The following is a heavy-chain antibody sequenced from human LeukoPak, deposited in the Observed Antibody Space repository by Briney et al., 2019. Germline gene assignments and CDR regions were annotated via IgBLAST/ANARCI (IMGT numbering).Heavy chain of an antibody. D-gene: IGHD6-13*01. J-gene: IGHJ4*02. CDR2: ISAYNGNT. CDR1: GYTFTSYG. CDR3: ARDPNTSRTYSSSWIFDY. V-gene: IGHV1-18*01. Sequence: ASVKVSCKPSGYTFTSYGISWVRQAPGQGLEWMGWISAYNGNTNYAQKLQGRVTMTTDTSTSTAYMELRSLRSDDTAVYYCARDPNTSRTYSSSWIFDYWGQGTLVTVSS.